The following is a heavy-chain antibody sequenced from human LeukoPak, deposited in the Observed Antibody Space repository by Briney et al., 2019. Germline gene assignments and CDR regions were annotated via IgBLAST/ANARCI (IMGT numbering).Heavy chain of an antibody. CDR3: ARAGSGRSPDWFDP. V-gene: IGHV3-73*01. J-gene: IGHJ5*02. D-gene: IGHD1-26*01. CDR1: GFTFSGSA. Sequence: GGSLRLSCAASGFTFSGSAMHWVRQASGKGLEWVGRIRSKANSYATAYAASVKGRFTISRDNAKNSLYLQMNSLRAEDTAVYYCARAGSGRSPDWFDPWGQGTLVTVSS. CDR2: IRSKANSYAT.